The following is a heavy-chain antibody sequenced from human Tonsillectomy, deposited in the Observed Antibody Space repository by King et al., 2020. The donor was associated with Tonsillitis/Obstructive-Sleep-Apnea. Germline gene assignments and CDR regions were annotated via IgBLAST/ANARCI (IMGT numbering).Heavy chain of an antibody. D-gene: IGHD5-18*01. J-gene: IGHJ6*03. V-gene: IGHV4-39*01. CDR1: GGSISSSSYY. CDR2: IYYSGST. CDR3: ARLLSRGYSYGLGSGYYYMDV. Sequence: QLQESGPGLVKPSETLSLTCTVSGGSISSSSYYWGWIRQPPGKGLEWIGSIYYSGSTYYNPSLKSRVTISVDTSKNQFSLKLSSVTAADTAVYYCARLLSRGYSYGLGSGYYYMDVWGKGTTVTVSS.